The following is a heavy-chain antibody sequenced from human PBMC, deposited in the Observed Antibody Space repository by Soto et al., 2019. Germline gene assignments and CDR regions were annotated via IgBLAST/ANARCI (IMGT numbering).Heavy chain of an antibody. Sequence: WASVKVSCKASGGTFSSYAISWVRQAPGQGLEWMGGIIPIFGTASYAQKFQGRVTITADKSTSTAYMELSSLRSEDTAVYYCASHSINYDYVWADTTYYFDYWGQGTLVTVSS. CDR3: ASHSINYDYVWADTTYYFDY. V-gene: IGHV1-69*06. D-gene: IGHD3-16*01. J-gene: IGHJ4*02. CDR2: IIPIFGTA. CDR1: GGTFSSYA.